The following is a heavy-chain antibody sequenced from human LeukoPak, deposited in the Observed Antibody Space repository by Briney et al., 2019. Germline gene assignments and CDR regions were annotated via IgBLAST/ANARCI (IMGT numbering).Heavy chain of an antibody. D-gene: IGHD2-15*01. CDR1: GGSISSGAYY. Sequence: SETLSLTCTVSGGSISSGAYYWSWIRQHPGKGLEWIGYIYYTGTTYYDPSLESRVTISVDTSKNQFSLNLRSVTAADTAVYYCASAAAYIAALDYWGQGTLVTVSS. CDR3: ASAAAYIAALDY. J-gene: IGHJ4*02. V-gene: IGHV4-31*03. CDR2: IYYTGTT.